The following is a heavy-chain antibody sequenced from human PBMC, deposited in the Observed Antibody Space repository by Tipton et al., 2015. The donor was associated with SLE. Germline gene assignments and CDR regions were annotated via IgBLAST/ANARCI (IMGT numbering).Heavy chain of an antibody. Sequence: GLVKPSETLSLTCTVSGGSISSYYWSWIRQPAGKGLEWIGRIYTSGSTNYNPSLKSRVTMSVDTSKNQFSLKLSSVTAADTAVYYCAREGNCGGDCLNWFDPWGQGTLVTVSS. CDR1: GGSISSYY. CDR2: IYTSGST. V-gene: IGHV4-4*07. CDR3: AREGNCGGDCLNWFDP. J-gene: IGHJ5*02. D-gene: IGHD2-21*02.